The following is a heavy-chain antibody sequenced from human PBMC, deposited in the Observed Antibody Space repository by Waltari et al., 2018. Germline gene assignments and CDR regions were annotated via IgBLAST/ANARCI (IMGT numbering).Heavy chain of an antibody. J-gene: IGHJ4*02. CDR3: AKGSLGTLAY. Sequence: EVQLLEAGGGLVQPGGSLRLSCAASGFIFRNFAMNWVRQPPGKGLGWVSAISGSDGSTFHADSVKGRFIISRDNSKNILYLQMSSLKAEDTAIYYCAKGSLGTLAYWGQGILVTVSA. D-gene: IGHD3-10*01. CDR1: GFIFRNFA. V-gene: IGHV3-23*01. CDR2: ISGSDGST.